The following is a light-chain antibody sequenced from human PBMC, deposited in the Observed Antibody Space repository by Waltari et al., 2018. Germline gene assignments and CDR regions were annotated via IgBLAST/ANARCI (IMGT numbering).Light chain of an antibody. J-gene: IGKJ1*01. CDR3: LQHKAIPPT. CDR1: QSLLNTDGYPY. CDR2: GGS. V-gene: IGKV2-40*01. Sequence: DIVMTQTPLSLAVTPGGPASISCRSSQSLLNTDGYPYLDWYLQKPGQSPQLLIYGGSTRASAVPDRFGVSGSGTDFTLKISRVEAEDVGIYYCLQHKAIPPTFGQGTKVEIK.